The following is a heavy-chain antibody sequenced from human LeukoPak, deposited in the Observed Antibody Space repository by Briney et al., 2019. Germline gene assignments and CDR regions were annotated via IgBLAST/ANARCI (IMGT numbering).Heavy chain of an antibody. J-gene: IGHJ4*02. CDR3: AKSTAVDY. Sequence: GGSLRLSCAASGFTFSSYGMHWVRQAPGKGLEWVAVISYDGSNKYYADSVKGRFTISRDNSKNTPYLQMNSLRAEDTAVYYCAKSTAVDYWGQGTLVTVSS. CDR2: ISYDGSNK. V-gene: IGHV3-30*18. CDR1: GFTFSSYG.